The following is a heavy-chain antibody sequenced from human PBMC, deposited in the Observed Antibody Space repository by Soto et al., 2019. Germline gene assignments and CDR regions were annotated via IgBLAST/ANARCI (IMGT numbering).Heavy chain of an antibody. J-gene: IGHJ4*02. CDR1: GFTFTRYS. CDR3: ARESEDLTSNFDY. CDR2: ISSTTNYI. V-gene: IGHV3-21*06. Sequence: GGSLRLSCAASGFTFTRYSMNWVRQAPGKGLEWVSSISSTTNYIYYGDSMKGRFTISRDNAKNSLYLEMDSLRAEDTAVYYCARESEDLTSNFDYWGQGTLVTVSS.